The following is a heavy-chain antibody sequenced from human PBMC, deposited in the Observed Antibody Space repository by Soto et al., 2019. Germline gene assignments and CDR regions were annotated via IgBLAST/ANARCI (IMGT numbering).Heavy chain of an antibody. J-gene: IGHJ4*02. CDR1: GFTFTRYS. CDR3: ARESEDLTSNFDY. CDR2: ISSTTNYI. V-gene: IGHV3-21*06. Sequence: GGSLRLSCAASGFTFTRYSMNWVRQAPGKGLEWVSSISSTTNYIYYGDSMKGRFTISRDNAKNSLYLEMDSLRAEDTAVYYCARESEDLTSNFDYWGQGTLVTVSS.